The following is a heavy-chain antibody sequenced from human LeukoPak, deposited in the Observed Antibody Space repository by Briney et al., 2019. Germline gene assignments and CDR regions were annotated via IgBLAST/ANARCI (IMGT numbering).Heavy chain of an antibody. CDR3: ARAAAGTPHPFDY. J-gene: IGHJ4*02. D-gene: IGHD6-13*01. Sequence: PGESLRLSCTASGFTFSNFWMGWVRQAPGKGLEWIGEINHSGSTNYNPSLKSRVTISVDTSKNQFSLKLSSVTAADTAVYYCARAAAGTPHPFDYWGQGTLVTVSS. CDR2: INHSGST. CDR1: GFTFSNFW. V-gene: IGHV4-34*01.